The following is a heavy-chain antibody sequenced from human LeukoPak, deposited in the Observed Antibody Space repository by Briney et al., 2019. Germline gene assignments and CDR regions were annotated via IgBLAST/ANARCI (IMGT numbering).Heavy chain of an antibody. V-gene: IGHV3-23*01. D-gene: IGHD2-2*01. CDR2: ISGSGGST. J-gene: IGHJ4*02. Sequence: SGGSLRLSWAAGGFTVRSNAMSWVSQDKGKGMEWVSAISGSGGSTYYADSVKGRFTISTDNSKNTLYLQMNSLRAEDTAVYYCAKSDCSSTSCPFDYWGQGTLVTVSS. CDR3: AKSDCSSTSCPFDY. CDR1: GFTVRSNA.